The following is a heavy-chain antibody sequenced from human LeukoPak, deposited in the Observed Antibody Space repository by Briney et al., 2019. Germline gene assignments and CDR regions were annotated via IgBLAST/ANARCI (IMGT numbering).Heavy chain of an antibody. J-gene: IGHJ6*03. D-gene: IGHD2-2*01. CDR1: GGSISSYY. V-gene: IGHV4-4*07. CDR2: IYTSGST. CDR3: ARDIGSTSLHYYYYYMDV. Sequence: SETLSLTCTVSGGSISSYYWSWIRQPAGKGLEWIGRIYTSGSTNYNPSLKSRVTISVDKSKNQFSLKLSSVTAADTAVYYCARDIGSTSLHYYYYYMDVWGKGTTVTVSS.